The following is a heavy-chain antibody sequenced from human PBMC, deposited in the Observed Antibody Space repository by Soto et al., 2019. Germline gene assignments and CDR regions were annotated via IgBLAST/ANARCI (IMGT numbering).Heavy chain of an antibody. J-gene: IGHJ3*02. D-gene: IGHD2-15*01. Sequence: QVQLVQSGAEVQKPGSSVKVSCKASGGTFSSYTISWVRQAPGQGLEWMGRIIPILGIANYDQKFQGRVTITADKSTSTAYRELSSLRSEDTAVYYCARVVVAARDAFDIWGQGTRGTVSS. CDR3: ARVVVAARDAFDI. CDR2: IIPILGIA. V-gene: IGHV1-69*02. CDR1: GGTFSSYT.